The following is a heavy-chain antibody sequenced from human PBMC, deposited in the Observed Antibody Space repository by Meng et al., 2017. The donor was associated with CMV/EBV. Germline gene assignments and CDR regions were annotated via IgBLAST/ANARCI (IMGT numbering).Heavy chain of an antibody. Sequence: GESLKISCAASGFTFSSYSMNWVRQAPGKGLEWVSYISSSSSTIYYADSVKGRFTISRDNAKNSLYLQMNSLRAEDTAVYYCARDDGYNEVYFDYWGQGTLVTVSS. CDR2: ISSSSSTI. V-gene: IGHV3-48*04. CDR1: GFTFSSYS. J-gene: IGHJ4*02. D-gene: IGHD5-24*01. CDR3: ARDDGYNEVYFDY.